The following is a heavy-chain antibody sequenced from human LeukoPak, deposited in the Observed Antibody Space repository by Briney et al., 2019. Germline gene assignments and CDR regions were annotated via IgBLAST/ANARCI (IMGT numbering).Heavy chain of an antibody. J-gene: IGHJ4*02. Sequence: ASVKVSCTASGYTFTRYYMHWVRQAPGQGVGWRGGMNTNSGGTNYAQKFQGRVTMTRDTSISTAYMELSRLRSDDTAVYYCATSTAYDSSGYYYFDYWGQGTLVTVSS. CDR1: GYTFTRYY. CDR3: ATSTAYDSSGYYYFDY. D-gene: IGHD3-22*01. CDR2: MNTNSGGT. V-gene: IGHV1-2*02.